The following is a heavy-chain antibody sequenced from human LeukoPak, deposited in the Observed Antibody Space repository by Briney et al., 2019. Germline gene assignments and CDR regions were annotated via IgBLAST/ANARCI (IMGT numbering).Heavy chain of an antibody. CDR2: ISYDGSNK. V-gene: IGHV3-30-3*01. CDR1: GFTFSSYA. CDR3: ARVYEQWLSTNYGMDV. J-gene: IGHJ6*02. D-gene: IGHD6-19*01. Sequence: GRSLRLSCAASGFTFSSYAMHGVRQAPGKGLEWVAVISYDGSNKYYADSVKGRFTTSRDNSKNTLYLQMNSLRAEDTAVYYCARVYEQWLSTNYGMDVWGQGTTVTVSS.